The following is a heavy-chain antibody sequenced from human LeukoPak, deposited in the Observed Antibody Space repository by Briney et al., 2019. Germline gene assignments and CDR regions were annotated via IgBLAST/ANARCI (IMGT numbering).Heavy chain of an antibody. CDR2: TYYSGST. CDR3: AATYGSVNYYYYYYGMDV. V-gene: IGHV4-30-4*01. J-gene: IGHJ6*02. CDR1: GGSVSSGDYY. Sequence: SETLSLTCTDSGGSVSSGDYYWSWIRQPPGKGLEWIGYTYYSGSTHYSPSLKTRVTILVETSKNQFSLNLSSVTAADTAVYYCAATYGSVNYYYYYYGMDVWGQGTTVTVSS. D-gene: IGHD3-10*01.